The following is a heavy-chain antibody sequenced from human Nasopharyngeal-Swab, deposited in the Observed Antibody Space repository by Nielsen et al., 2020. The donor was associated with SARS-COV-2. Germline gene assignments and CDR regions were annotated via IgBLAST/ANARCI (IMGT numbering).Heavy chain of an antibody. V-gene: IGHV1-69*10. J-gene: IGHJ4*02. CDR3: ATVREKWELLGFDY. CDR2: IIPILGIA. Sequence: SVKVSCKASGGTFSSYAISWVRQAPGQGLEWMGGIIPILGIANYAQKFQGRVTMTEDTSTDTAYMELSSLRSEDTAVYYCATVREKWELLGFDYWGQGTLVTVSS. D-gene: IGHD1-26*01. CDR1: GGTFSSYA.